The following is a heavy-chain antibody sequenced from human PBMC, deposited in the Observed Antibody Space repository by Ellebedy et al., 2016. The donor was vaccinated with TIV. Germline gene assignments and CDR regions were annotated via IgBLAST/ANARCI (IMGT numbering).Heavy chain of an antibody. CDR2: ISSSSSYI. CDR3: AKDTGPTTVTTLFDP. D-gene: IGHD4-17*01. V-gene: IGHV3-21*04. CDR1: GFTFSSYS. J-gene: IGHJ5*02. Sequence: GGSLRLXCAASGFTFSSYSMNWVRQAPGKGLEWVSSISSSSSYIYYADSVKGRFTISRDNAKNSLYLQMNSLRAEDTALYYCAKDTGPTTVTTLFDPWGQGTLVTVSS.